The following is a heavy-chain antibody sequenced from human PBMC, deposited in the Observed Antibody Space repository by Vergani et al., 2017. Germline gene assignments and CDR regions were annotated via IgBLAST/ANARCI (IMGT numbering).Heavy chain of an antibody. CDR1: GFTFSSYA. Sequence: EVQLLESGGGLVQPGGSLRLSCAASGFTFSSYAMSWVRQAPGKGLEWVSAISGSGGSTYNADSEKGRFTITRDNSKNTLYLQMNSRRAEDTAVDYCAEEGYYGSGSFMDVWGQGTTVTVSS. J-gene: IGHJ6*02. CDR3: AEEGYYGSGSFMDV. CDR2: ISGSGGST. V-gene: IGHV3-23*01. D-gene: IGHD3-10*01.